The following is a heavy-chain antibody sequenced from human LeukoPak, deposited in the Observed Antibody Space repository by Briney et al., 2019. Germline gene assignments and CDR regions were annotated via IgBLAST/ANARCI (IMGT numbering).Heavy chain of an antibody. Sequence: ASVKVSCKATGGTFSSYAISWVRQAPGQGLEWMGGMIPIFGTANYAQKFQGRVTITTDESTSTAYMELSSLRSEDTAVYYCARDAGAGSGSSPAPYYYYMVVWGKGTTVTVSS. V-gene: IGHV1-69*05. D-gene: IGHD3-10*01. CDR2: MIPIFGTA. CDR3: ARDAGAGSGSSPAPYYYYMVV. J-gene: IGHJ6*03. CDR1: GGTFSSYA.